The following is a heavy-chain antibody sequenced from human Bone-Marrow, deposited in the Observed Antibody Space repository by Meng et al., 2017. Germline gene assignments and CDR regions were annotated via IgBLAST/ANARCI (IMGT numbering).Heavy chain of an antibody. D-gene: IGHD5-18*01. CDR1: GYTFTSYY. V-gene: IGHV1-46*01. CDR2: INPSGGST. CDR3: ARDQPLDTAMVNLDY. J-gene: IGHJ4*02. Sequence: QVQLGQSGAELKKPGASLQVSCKASGYTFTSYYKHWVRQAPGQGLEWMGIINPSGGSTSYAQKFQGRVTMTRDTSTSTVYMELSSLRSEDTAVYYCARDQPLDTAMVNLDYWGQGTLVTVSS.